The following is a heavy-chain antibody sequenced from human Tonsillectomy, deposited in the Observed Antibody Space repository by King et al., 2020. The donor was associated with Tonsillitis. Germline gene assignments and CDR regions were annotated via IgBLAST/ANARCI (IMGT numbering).Heavy chain of an antibody. CDR2: ISXXGNT. V-gene: IGHV4-31*03. J-gene: IGHJ6*03. CDR1: GGXXNSAGYY. Sequence: VQLQESGPGLVKPXQXLSLTCTVSGGXXNSAGYYWSWIRQHPGKGLEWIGYISXXGNTXYNPSLKSRLTISLDXSXXXFSLKGSSVNAADTAMYYCAXXXXXXXXXXXDXWXKGTXVTVSS. CDR3: AXXXXXXXXXXXDX.